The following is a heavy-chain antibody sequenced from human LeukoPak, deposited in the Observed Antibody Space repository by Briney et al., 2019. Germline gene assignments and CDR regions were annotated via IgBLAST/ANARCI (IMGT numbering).Heavy chain of an antibody. Sequence: SETLSLTCTVSGGSISSYYWSWIRQPAGKGLEWIGRIYTSGSTNYNPSLKSRVTMSVDTSKNQSSLKLSSVTAADTAVYYCAREHYGSGSYLYYYYYYMDVWGKGTTVTVSS. D-gene: IGHD3-10*01. CDR1: GGSISSYY. J-gene: IGHJ6*03. CDR3: AREHYGSGSYLYYYYYYMDV. CDR2: IYTSGST. V-gene: IGHV4-4*07.